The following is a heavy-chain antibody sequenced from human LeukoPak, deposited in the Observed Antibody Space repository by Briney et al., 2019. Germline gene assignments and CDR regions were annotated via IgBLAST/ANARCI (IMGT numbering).Heavy chain of an antibody. D-gene: IGHD1-26*01. CDR1: GFTFSNYW. J-gene: IGHJ4*02. Sequence: PGRSLRLSCAASGFTFSNYWMSWVRQAPGKGLEWVANINQDGSEEYYVDSVKGRFTISRDNAKNSLYLQMNSLRAEDTAVYYCARDGRYISDYWGQGTLVIVSS. CDR2: INQDGSEE. CDR3: ARDGRYISDY. V-gene: IGHV3-7*05.